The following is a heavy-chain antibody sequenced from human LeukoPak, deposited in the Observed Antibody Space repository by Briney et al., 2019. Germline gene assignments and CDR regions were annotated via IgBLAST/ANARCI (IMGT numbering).Heavy chain of an antibody. J-gene: IGHJ4*02. Sequence: GGALRLSCAASGFTFSSYGMHWVRQAPGKGLEWVAVISYDGSNKYYADSVKGRFTISRDNSKSTLYLQMNSLRAEDTAVYYCAKGESAAAIDYWGQGTLVTVSS. CDR3: AKGESAAAIDY. D-gene: IGHD6-13*01. CDR2: ISYDGSNK. V-gene: IGHV3-30*18. CDR1: GFTFSSYG.